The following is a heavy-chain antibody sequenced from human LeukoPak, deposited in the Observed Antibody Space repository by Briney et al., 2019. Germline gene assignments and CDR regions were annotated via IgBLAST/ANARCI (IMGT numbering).Heavy chain of an antibody. CDR3: VRHGSYCGGDCYFDY. CDR2: IYYGGST. D-gene: IGHD2-21*02. Sequence: PSETLSLTCTVSGGSISSYYWSWIRQPPGKGLEWIGSIYYGGSTYYNTSLKSRVTISVDTSKNQFSLKLTSVTAADTAVYYCVRHGSYCGGDCYFDYWGQGTLVTVSS. V-gene: IGHV4-59*08. CDR1: GGSISSYY. J-gene: IGHJ4*02.